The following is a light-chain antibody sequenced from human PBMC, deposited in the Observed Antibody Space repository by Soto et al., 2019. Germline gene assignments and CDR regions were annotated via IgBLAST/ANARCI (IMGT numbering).Light chain of an antibody. CDR2: GAS. CDR1: QSVSSSY. Sequence: PGESATVSCRASQSVSSSYLAWYQHKPGQAPRLLIYGASSRASGIPDRFSGSGSGTDFTLTISRLEPEDLAVYYCLHYYTSPYSFGQGTKLEIK. V-gene: IGKV3-20*01. J-gene: IGKJ2*01. CDR3: LHYYTSPYS.